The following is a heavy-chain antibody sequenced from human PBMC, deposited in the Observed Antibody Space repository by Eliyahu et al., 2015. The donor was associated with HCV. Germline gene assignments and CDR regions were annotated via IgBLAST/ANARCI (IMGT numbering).Heavy chain of an antibody. J-gene: IGHJ6*02. CDR2: ISGSGGST. CDR3: AKDPTFPYDFWSGPPYGMDV. Sequence: EVQLLESGGGLVQPGGSLRLSCAASGFTFSSYAMXWVRQAPGKGLGWVSAISGSGGSTYYADSVKGRFTISRDNSKNTLYLQMNSLRAEDTAVYYCAKDPTFPYDFWSGPPYGMDVWGQGTTVTVSS. D-gene: IGHD3-3*01. CDR1: GFTFSSYA. V-gene: IGHV3-23*01.